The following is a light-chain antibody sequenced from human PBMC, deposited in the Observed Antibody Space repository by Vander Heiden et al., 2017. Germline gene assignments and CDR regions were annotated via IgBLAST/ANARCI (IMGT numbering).Light chain of an antibody. CDR2: DVT. CDR3: SSHAGSSAV. Sequence: QSALTQPHSASGSPGQSVTISCTGTSSDVGAYNYVSWYQQHPGRAPTLIIYDVTKRPSGVPDRFSGSKSGNTAFLTVSGLQAEDEADYYCSSHAGSSAVFGGGTTVTVL. CDR1: SSDVGAYNY. V-gene: IGLV2-8*01. J-gene: IGLJ3*02.